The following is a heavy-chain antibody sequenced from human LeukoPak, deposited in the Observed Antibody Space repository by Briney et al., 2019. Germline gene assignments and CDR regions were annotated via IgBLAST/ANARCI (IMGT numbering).Heavy chain of an antibody. J-gene: IGHJ5*02. CDR3: ARQLVSFWFDP. CDR1: GGSFSGYY. CDR2: INHSGST. Sequence: KPSETLSLTCAVYGGSFSGYYWSWIRQPPGKGLEWIGEINHSGSTNYNPSLKSRVTISVDTSKNQFSLKLSSVTAADTAVYYCARQLVSFWFDPRGQGTLVTVSS. D-gene: IGHD6-13*01. V-gene: IGHV4-34*01.